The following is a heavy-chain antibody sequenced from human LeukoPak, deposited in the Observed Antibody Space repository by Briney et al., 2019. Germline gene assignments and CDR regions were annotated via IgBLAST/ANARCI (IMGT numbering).Heavy chain of an antibody. CDR3: ARKMKTGDRVGAFDI. CDR2: IGSDGSYI. D-gene: IGHD1-1*01. J-gene: IGHJ3*02. V-gene: IGHV3-21*01. Sequence: KAGGSLRLSCAASGFTFRSHNMNWVRQAPMKGLEWVSSIGSDGSYIHYADSVKGRFTISRDNAKNSLYLQMNSLTAEDTAVYYCARKMKTGDRVGAFDIWGQGTVVTISS. CDR1: GFTFRSHN.